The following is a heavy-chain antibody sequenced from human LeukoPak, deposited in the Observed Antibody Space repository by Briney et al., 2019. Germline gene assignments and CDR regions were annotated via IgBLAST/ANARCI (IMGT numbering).Heavy chain of an antibody. V-gene: IGHV4-34*01. CDR2: INHSGST. CDR3: ARPPRVAAPSYYYYYMDV. CDR1: GDPISGYY. J-gene: IGHJ6*03. Sequence: SETLSLTCTVSGDPISGYYWSWIRQPPGKGLQWIGEINHSGSTNYNPSLKSRVTISVDTSKNQFSLKLSSVTAADTAVYYCARPPRVAAPSYYYYYMDVWGKGTTVTVSS. D-gene: IGHD6-6*01.